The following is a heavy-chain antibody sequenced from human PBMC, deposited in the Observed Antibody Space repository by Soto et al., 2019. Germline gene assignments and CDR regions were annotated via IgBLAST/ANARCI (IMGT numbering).Heavy chain of an antibody. D-gene: IGHD3-3*01. J-gene: IGHJ4*02. Sequence: QVQLVQSGAEVKKPGSSVKVSCKASGGTFSSYAISWVRQAPGQGLEWMGGIIPIFGTANYAQKFQGRVTSTADASTRTAYVELSSLRSEDTAVYYCAIDFWSGWGSFDYWGQGALVTVSS. CDR2: IIPIFGTA. CDR3: AIDFWSGWGSFDY. V-gene: IGHV1-69*12. CDR1: GGTFSSYA.